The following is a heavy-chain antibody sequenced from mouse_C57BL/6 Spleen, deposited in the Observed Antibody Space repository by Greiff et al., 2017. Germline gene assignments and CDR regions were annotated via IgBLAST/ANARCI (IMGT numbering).Heavy chain of an antibody. V-gene: IGHV3-6*01. CDR3: ARDITTNYAMDY. J-gene: IGHJ4*01. Sequence: EVKLLESGPGLVKPSQSLSLTCSVTGYSITSGYYWNWIRQFPGNKLEWMGYISYDGSNNYNPSLKNRISITRDTSKNQFFLKLNSVTTEDTATYYCARDITTNYAMDYWGQGTSVTVSS. CDR2: ISYDGSN. D-gene: IGHD1-1*01. CDR1: GYSITSGYY.